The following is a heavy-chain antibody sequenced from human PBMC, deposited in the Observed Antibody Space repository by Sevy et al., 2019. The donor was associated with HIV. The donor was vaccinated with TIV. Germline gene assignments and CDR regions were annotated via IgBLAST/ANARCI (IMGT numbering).Heavy chain of an antibody. CDR2: IYYSGST. Sequence: SETLSLTCTVSGGSISSSSYYWGWIRQPPGKGLEWIGSIYYSGSTYYNPSLKSRVTISVDTSKNQFSLKLSSVTAADTAVYYCVRHVNSMYSSGLYQTAFDIWGQGTMVTVSS. CDR3: VRHVNSMYSSGLYQTAFDI. D-gene: IGHD6-19*01. V-gene: IGHV4-39*01. CDR1: GGSISSSSYY. J-gene: IGHJ3*02.